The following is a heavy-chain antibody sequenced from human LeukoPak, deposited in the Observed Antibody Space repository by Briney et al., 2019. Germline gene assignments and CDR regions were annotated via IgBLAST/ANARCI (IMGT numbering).Heavy chain of an antibody. CDR3: ARGSWTHAYDY. J-gene: IGHJ4*02. CDR2: IYYSGST. D-gene: IGHD3/OR15-3a*01. CDR1: GGSISSSSYY. Sequence: SETLSLTCTVSGGSISSSSYYWGWIRQPPGKGLEWIGSIYYSGSTYYNPSLKSRVTISVDTSKNQFSLRLSSVTAADTAVYYCARGSWTHAYDYWGQGTLVTVSS. V-gene: IGHV4-39*01.